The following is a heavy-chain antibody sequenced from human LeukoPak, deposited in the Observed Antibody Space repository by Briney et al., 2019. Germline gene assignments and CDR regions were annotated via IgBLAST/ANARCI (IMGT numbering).Heavy chain of an antibody. CDR2: IYSGGST. J-gene: IGHJ6*03. D-gene: IGHD3-3*01. Sequence: GGSLRLSCAASGFTVSSNYMSWVRQAPGKGLEWVSVIYSGGSTYYADSVKGRFTISRDNSKNTLYLQMNSLRAEDTAVYYCARDKRGTSIFGVVIKGNYMDVWGKGTTVTVSS. CDR1: GFTVSSNY. V-gene: IGHV3-66*01. CDR3: ARDKRGTSIFGVVIKGNYMDV.